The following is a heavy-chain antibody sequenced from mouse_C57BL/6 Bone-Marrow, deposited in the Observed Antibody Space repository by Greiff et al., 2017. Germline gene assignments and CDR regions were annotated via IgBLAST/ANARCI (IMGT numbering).Heavy chain of an antibody. D-gene: IGHD1-1*01. CDR3: ARSGNYGPLAY. Sequence: VQLQQSGAELARPGASVKLSCKASGYTFTSYGISWVKQRPGQGLEWIGEIYPRSGNTYYNEKFKGEATLTADKSSSTAYMELRSLTSEDAAVYFCARSGNYGPLAYWGQGTLVTVSA. V-gene: IGHV1-81*01. CDR1: GYTFTSYG. CDR2: IYPRSGNT. J-gene: IGHJ3*01.